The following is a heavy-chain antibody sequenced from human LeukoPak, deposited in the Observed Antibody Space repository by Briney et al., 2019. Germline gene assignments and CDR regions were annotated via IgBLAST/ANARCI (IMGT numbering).Heavy chain of an antibody. V-gene: IGHV3-48*02. CDR3: ARGYLGMFF. CDR2: ISTDSRTT. CDR1: GLTFNTYS. D-gene: IGHD7-27*01. Sequence: PGGSLRLSCVASGLTFNTYSMNWVRQAPGKGLEWVSCISTDSRTTDYADSVKGRFTVSRDNAKNSLFLQMNSLRDEDTALYYFARGYLGMFFWGQGALVTV. J-gene: IGHJ4*02.